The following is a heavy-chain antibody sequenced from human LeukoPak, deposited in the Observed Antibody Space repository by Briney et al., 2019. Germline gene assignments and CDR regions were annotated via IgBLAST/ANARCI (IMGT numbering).Heavy chain of an antibody. J-gene: IGHJ4*02. V-gene: IGHV4-39*01. CDR2: IYYSGST. CDR3: ARHSEDVVADYTDMFFDY. D-gene: IGHD5-18*01. CDR1: GGSISSSSYY. Sequence: PSETLSLTCTVSGGSISSSSYYWGWIRQPPGKGLEWIGSIYYSGSTYYNPSLKSRVTISVDTSKNQFSLKLSSVTAADTAVYYCARHSEDVVADYTDMFFDYWGQGTLVTVSS.